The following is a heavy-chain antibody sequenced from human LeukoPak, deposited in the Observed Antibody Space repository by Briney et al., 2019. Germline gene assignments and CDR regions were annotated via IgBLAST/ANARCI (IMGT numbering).Heavy chain of an antibody. CDR3: ARRDYYDSSGPDY. J-gene: IGHJ4*02. CDR1: GGSFSGYY. V-gene: IGHV4-34*01. D-gene: IGHD3-22*01. Sequence: SETLSLTCAVYGGSFSGYYWSWIRQPPGKGLEWIGEINHSGNTDYNPSLQSRVTISVDTSKNQFSLKLSSVTAADTAVYYCARRDYYDSSGPDYWGQGTLVTVSS. CDR2: INHSGNT.